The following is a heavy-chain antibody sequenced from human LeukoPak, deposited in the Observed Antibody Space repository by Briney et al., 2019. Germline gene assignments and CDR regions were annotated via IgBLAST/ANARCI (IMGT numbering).Heavy chain of an antibody. V-gene: IGHV1-69*05. J-gene: IGHJ4*02. D-gene: IGHD3-10*01. CDR2: IIPIFGTA. CDR1: GGTFSSYA. Sequence: SVKVSCKASGGTFSSYAISWVRQAPVQGLEWMGGIIPIFGTANYAQKFQGRVTITTDESTSTAYMELSSLRSEDTAVYYCARDPVGISRGGYFDYWGQGTLVTVSS. CDR3: ARDPVGISRGGYFDY.